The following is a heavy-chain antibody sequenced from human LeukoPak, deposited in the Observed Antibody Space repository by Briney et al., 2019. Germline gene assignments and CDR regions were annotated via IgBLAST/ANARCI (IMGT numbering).Heavy chain of an antibody. V-gene: IGHV1-18*01. D-gene: IGHD2-15*01. CDR2: ISAYNGNT. CDR3: ARVPSGGPFDY. J-gene: IGHJ4*02. Sequence: ASVKVSCKASGYSFSSYGISWVRQAPGQGLEWMGWISAYNGNTNYAQRLQGRVTMTTDTSTSTVYMELRSLTSDDTAVYYCARVPSGGPFDYWGQGTLVTVSS. CDR1: GYSFSSYG.